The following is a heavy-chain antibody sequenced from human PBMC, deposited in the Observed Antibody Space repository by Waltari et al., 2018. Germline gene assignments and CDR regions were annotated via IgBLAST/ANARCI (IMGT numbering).Heavy chain of an antibody. V-gene: IGHV3-15*01. D-gene: IGHD3-3*01. J-gene: IGHJ4*02. CDR1: GFTFSNAW. CDR2: IKSKTDGWTT. CDR3: TTSLRFLEWLPN. Sequence: EVQLVESGGGLVKPGGSLRLSCAASGFTFSNAWMSWVRQAPGKGLEWVGRIKSKTDGWTTDYAAPVKGRFTISRDDSKNTLYLQMNSLKTEDTAVYYCTTSLRFLEWLPNWGQGTLVTVSS.